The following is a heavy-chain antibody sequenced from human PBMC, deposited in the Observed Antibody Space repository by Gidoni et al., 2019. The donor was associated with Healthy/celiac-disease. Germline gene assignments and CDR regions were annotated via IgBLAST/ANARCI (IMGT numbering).Heavy chain of an antibody. CDR1: GFTFSSYG. J-gene: IGHJ4*02. V-gene: IGHV3-30*02. CDR2: IRYDGSNK. CDR3: AKAPYSNYDSQGDYYFDY. Sequence: QVQLVESGGGVVQPGGSLRLSCAASGFTFSSYGMHWVRQAPGKGLEWVAFIRYDGSNKYYADSVKGRFTISRDNSKNTLYLQMNSLRAEDTAVYYCAKAPYSNYDSQGDYYFDYWGQGTLVTVSS. D-gene: IGHD4-4*01.